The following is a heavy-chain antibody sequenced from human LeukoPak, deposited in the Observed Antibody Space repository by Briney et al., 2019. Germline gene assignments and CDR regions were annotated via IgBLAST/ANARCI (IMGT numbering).Heavy chain of an antibody. CDR1: GGTFSRYA. CDR2: IIPIIGIV. CDR3: ARIPSGYTPNANYYYYGMDV. D-gene: IGHD5-12*01. J-gene: IGHJ6*02. V-gene: IGHV1-69*04. Sequence: SVKVSCKASGGTFSRYAISWVRQAPGQGLEWMGRIIPIIGIVNYAQKFQGRVTITADKSTSTPYMELSSLRSEDTAVYYCARIPSGYTPNANYYYYGMDVWGQGTTVTVSS.